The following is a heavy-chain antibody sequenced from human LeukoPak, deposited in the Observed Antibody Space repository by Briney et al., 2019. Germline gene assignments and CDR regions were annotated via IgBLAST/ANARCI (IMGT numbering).Heavy chain of an antibody. V-gene: IGHV4-61*01. CDR3: ARDYGGDWFRPMAWFDP. J-gene: IGHJ5*02. D-gene: IGHD3-9*01. CDR1: GGSVSSGSYY. CDR2: IYYSGST. Sequence: SETLSLTCTVSGGSVSSGSYYWSWIRQPPGKGLEWIGYIYYSGSTNYNPSLKSRVTISVDTSKNQFSLKLSSVTAADTAVYYCARDYGGDWFRPMAWFDPWGQGTLVTVSS.